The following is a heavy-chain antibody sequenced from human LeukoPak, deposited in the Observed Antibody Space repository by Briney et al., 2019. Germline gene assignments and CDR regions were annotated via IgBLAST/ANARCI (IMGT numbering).Heavy chain of an antibody. D-gene: IGHD3-3*01. CDR3: ARHSAAPGITIFGVVNCFDP. CDR1: GYSINSGYY. CDR2: IYHSGST. J-gene: IGHJ5*02. V-gene: IGHV4-38-2*01. Sequence: SETLSLTCAVSGYSINSGYYWGWIRQPPGKGLEWIGSIYHSGSTYYNPSLKSRVTISVDTSKNQFSLKLSSVTAADTAVYYCARHSAAPGITIFGVVNCFDPWGRGTLVTVSS.